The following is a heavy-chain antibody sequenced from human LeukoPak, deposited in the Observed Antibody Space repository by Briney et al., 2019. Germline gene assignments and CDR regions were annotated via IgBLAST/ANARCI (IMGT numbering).Heavy chain of an antibody. V-gene: IGHV4-39*01. CDR2: IYYSGST. J-gene: IGHJ5*02. D-gene: IGHD3-3*01. CDR3: ARQGRFGVVINWFDP. Sequence: SQTLSLTCTVFGDSISSGDYYWGWIRQPPGKGLEWIGSIYYSGSTYYNPSLKSRVTISVDTSKNQFSLKLSSVTAADTAVYYCARQGRFGVVINWFDPWGQGTLVTVSS. CDR1: GDSISSGDYY.